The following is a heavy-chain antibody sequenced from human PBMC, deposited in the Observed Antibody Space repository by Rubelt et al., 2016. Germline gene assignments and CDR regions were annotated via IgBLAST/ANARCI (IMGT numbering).Heavy chain of an antibody. J-gene: IGHJ3*02. V-gene: IGHV1-69*04. D-gene: IGHD3-22*01. CDR1: GGTFSSYA. CDR2: IIPILGIA. CDR3: ARDRLLDDSSGGDAFDI. Sequence: VQLVQSGAEVKKSGASVKVSCKASGGTFSSYAISWVRQAPGQGLEWMGRIIPILGIANYAQKFQGRVTITADKSTSTAYMELSSLRSEDTAVYYCARDRLLDDSSGGDAFDIWGQGTMVTVSS.